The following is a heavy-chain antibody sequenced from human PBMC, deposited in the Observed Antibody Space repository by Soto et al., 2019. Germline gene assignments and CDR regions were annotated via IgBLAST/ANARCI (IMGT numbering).Heavy chain of an antibody. V-gene: IGHV3-23*01. CDR1: GFTFSSYA. CDR3: AKRQSVQGRGGSGPFDY. D-gene: IGHD2-15*01. CDR2: ISGGDGST. Sequence: EVQLLESGGGLVQPGGSLRLSCAASGFTFSSYAMSWVRQIPGKGLEWVSAISGGDGSTYYADSVKGRFTISRDNSKNTLYLQMNSLRAEDTAVYYCAKRQSVQGRGGSGPFDYWGQGTLVTVSS. J-gene: IGHJ4*02.